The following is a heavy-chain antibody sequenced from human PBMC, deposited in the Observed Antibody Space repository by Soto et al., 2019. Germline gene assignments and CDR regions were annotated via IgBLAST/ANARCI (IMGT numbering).Heavy chain of an antibody. Sequence: SETLSLTCTVSGGSISSYYWSWIRQPPGKGLEWIGYIYYSGSTNYNPSLKSRVTISVDTSKNQFSLKLSSVTAADTAVYYCARDLRGLDSSGYKHDAFDIWGQGQWSPSPQ. CDR2: IYYSGST. D-gene: IGHD3-22*01. V-gene: IGHV4-59*01. CDR1: GGSISSYY. J-gene: IGHJ3*02. CDR3: ARDLRGLDSSGYKHDAFDI.